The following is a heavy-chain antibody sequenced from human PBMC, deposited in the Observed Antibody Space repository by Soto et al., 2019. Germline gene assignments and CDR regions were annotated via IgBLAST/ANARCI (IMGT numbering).Heavy chain of an antibody. D-gene: IGHD4-17*01. CDR1: GDTVSSGNAA. J-gene: IGHJ6*02. V-gene: IGHV6-1*01. Sequence: SQTLSLTCVISGDTVSSGNAAWNWIRQSPSSGLQWLGRTFFRSKWHTGYAVSLRGRVTITADTSKNQFSLQLESVTPEDTAVYYCAVTSNGDYRIYYGMDVRGPGISVTVSS. CDR2: TFFRSKWHT. CDR3: AVTSNGDYRIYYGMDV.